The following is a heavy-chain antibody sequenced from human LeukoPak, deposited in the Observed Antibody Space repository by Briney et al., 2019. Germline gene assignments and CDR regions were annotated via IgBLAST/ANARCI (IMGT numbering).Heavy chain of an antibody. CDR2: ISSDSRTI. Sequence: PGGSLRLSCATSGFTFSTYSMSWVRQAPGKGLEWVSYISSDSRTIYYADSVKGRFTISRDNAKNSLYLQMKSLRDEDTAVYYCARYGPGTSYITNYFDYWGQGTLVTVSS. CDR3: ARYGPGTSYITNYFDY. V-gene: IGHV3-48*02. CDR1: GFTFSTYS. J-gene: IGHJ4*02. D-gene: IGHD3-10*01.